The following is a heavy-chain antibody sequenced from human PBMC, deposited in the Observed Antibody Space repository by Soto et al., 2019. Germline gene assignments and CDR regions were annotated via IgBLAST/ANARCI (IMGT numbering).Heavy chain of an antibody. CDR3: ARLRLRIAAAGNHYYYYYMDV. CDR2: IYYSGST. CDR1: GGSISSSSYY. V-gene: IGHV4-39*01. J-gene: IGHJ6*03. D-gene: IGHD6-13*01. Sequence: QLQLQESGPGLVKPSETLSLTCTVSGGSISSSSYYWGWIRQPTGKGLEWIGSIYYSGSTYYNPYLQSRVTISVDTSKNQFSLKLSSVTAADTAVYYCARLRLRIAAAGNHYYYYYMDVWGKGTTVTVSS.